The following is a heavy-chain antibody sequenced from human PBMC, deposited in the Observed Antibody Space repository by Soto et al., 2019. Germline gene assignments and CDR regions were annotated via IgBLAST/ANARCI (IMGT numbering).Heavy chain of an antibody. D-gene: IGHD3-10*01. CDR2: IWYDGSNK. V-gene: IGHV3-33*01. Sequence: QVQLVESGGGVVQPGRSLRLSCAASGFTFSSYGMHWVRQAPGKGLEWVAVIWYDGSNKYYADSVKGRFTISRDNSKNTLYLQMNSLRAEDTAVYYCARGTNFYGSGTIDYWGQGTLVTVSS. J-gene: IGHJ4*02. CDR3: ARGTNFYGSGTIDY. CDR1: GFTFSSYG.